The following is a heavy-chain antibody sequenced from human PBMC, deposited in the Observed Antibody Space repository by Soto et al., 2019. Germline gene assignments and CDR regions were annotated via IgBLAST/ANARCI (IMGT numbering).Heavy chain of an antibody. Sequence: EVQLVESGGGLVQPGGSLRLSCAASGFTFSSYWMSWVRQAPGKGLEWVANIKQDGSEKYYVDSVKGRFTISRDNAKNSLYLQMNSLRAEDTAVYYCARGGYGSGSYRFYFDYWGQGTLVTVSS. CDR1: GFTFSSYW. CDR2: IKQDGSEK. CDR3: ARGGYGSGSYRFYFDY. D-gene: IGHD3-10*01. J-gene: IGHJ4*02. V-gene: IGHV3-7*03.